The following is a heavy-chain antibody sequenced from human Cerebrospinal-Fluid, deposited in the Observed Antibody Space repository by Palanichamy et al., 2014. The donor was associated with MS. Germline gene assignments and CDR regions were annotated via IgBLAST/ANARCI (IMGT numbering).Heavy chain of an antibody. Sequence: EVLLVESGEAWSSLGGPVRLSCTASGFTFSSYWMTWVRQAPGKGLEWVANIKEDGTEKHYVGSVKGRFTISRDNANDSLHLQMNSLRVEDTAVYYCVREGSLASYFDYWGQGTLVTVSS. D-gene: IGHD3-10*01. J-gene: IGHJ4*02. V-gene: IGHV3-7*01. CDR3: VREGSLASYFDY. CDR2: IKEDGTEK. CDR1: GFTFSSYW.